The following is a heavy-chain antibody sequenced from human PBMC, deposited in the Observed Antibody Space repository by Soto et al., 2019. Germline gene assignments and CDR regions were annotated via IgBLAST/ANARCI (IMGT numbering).Heavy chain of an antibody. CDR2: IYHSGSN. J-gene: IGHJ1*01. V-gene: IGHV4-30-2*01. CDR3: ASDAAYYYISSVSFQH. CDR1: GGSISSEGYF. D-gene: IGHD3-22*01. Sequence: TLSLTYAVSGGSISSEGYFWCWIRQPPGKGLERIGYIYHSGSNYYHPSLKSQVTISVDRSKNQFSLKLSSVTAVDSAVFYFASDAAYYYISSVSFQHCGQGSVVKVS.